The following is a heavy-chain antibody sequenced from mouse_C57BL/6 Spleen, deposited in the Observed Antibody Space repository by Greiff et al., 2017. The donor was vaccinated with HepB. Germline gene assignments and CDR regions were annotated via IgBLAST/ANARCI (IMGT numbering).Heavy chain of an antibody. Sequence: EVQGVESGGDLVKPGGSLKLSCAASGFTFSSYGMSWVRQTPDKRLEWVATISSGGSYTYYPDSVKGRFTISRDNAKNTLYLQMSSLKSEDTAMYYCARQTYYSNYEYWGQGTTLTVSS. D-gene: IGHD2-5*01. CDR3: ARQTYYSNYEY. V-gene: IGHV5-6*01. CDR1: GFTFSSYG. J-gene: IGHJ2*01. CDR2: ISSGGSYT.